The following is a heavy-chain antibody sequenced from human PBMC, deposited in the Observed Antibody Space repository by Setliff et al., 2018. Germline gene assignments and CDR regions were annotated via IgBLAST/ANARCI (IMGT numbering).Heavy chain of an antibody. Sequence: PPETLSLTCTVSGGSVSTYYWTWIRQPPGKGLEWIGFVYNSGSTTYNPSLKSRVTISVDTSNNQFSLKLTSVTAADTAVYFCARQPSSGAYYNPRPYYFDYWGQGTLVTVSS. CDR1: GGSVSTYY. V-gene: IGHV4-59*08. CDR3: ARQPSSGAYYNPRPYYFDY. J-gene: IGHJ4*02. CDR2: VYNSGST. D-gene: IGHD3-10*01.